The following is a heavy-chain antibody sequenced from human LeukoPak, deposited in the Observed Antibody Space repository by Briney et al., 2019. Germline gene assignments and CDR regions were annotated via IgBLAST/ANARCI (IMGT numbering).Heavy chain of an antibody. Sequence: GGSLRLSCAASGFTFSNAWMSWVRQAPGKGLEWVGRIRRKTDGGTTDYAAPVKGRFTISRDDSKNTLCLQVSSLSTQDTAVYYCTTVGLSGYYDRSGYYYFDYWGQGALVTVSS. V-gene: IGHV3-15*01. CDR3: TTVGLSGYYDRSGYYYFDY. CDR2: IRRKTDGGTT. CDR1: GFTFSNAW. D-gene: IGHD3-22*01. J-gene: IGHJ4*02.